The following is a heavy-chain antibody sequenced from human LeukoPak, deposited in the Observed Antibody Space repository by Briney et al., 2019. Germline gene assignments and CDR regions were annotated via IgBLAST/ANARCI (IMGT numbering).Heavy chain of an antibody. J-gene: IGHJ1*01. V-gene: IGHV3-7*01. CDR2: IQHNGNIK. CDR3: GNQCSGGTCPEH. CDR1: GFSISEYW. Sequence: PGGSLRLSCAASGFSISEYWMTWVRQAPGKGLEWVCNIQHNGNIKNYVDSVRGRFTISRENAKNSVYLQMNSLRGEDSAVYFCGNQCSGGTCPEHWGQGTQVTVSS. D-gene: IGHD2-15*01.